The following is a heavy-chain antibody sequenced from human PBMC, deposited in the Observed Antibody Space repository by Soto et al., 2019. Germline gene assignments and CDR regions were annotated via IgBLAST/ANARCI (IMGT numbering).Heavy chain of an antibody. CDR2: IYYRGNT. V-gene: IGHV4-39*01. CDR3: ARLEGLATISYYFDY. J-gene: IGHJ4*02. Sequence: QLQLQESGPGLVKPSETLSLTCSVSGDSINSDNYYWGWIRKPPGKGLEWIGSIYYRGNTYYNPSLTTRVTISLDKSKSQFSLKLNSVTAADSAVYFCARLEGLATISYYFDYWGQGTLVTVYS. CDR1: GDSINSDNYY. D-gene: IGHD3-9*01.